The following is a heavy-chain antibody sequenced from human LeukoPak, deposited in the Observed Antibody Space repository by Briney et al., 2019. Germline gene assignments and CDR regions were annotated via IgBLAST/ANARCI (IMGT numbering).Heavy chain of an antibody. D-gene: IGHD4-17*01. CDR1: GFTFSSYG. CDR3: AKDRPTRHYYYMDV. V-gene: IGHV3-30*02. Sequence: GGSLRLSCAASGFTFSSYGMHWVRQAPGKGLEWVAFIRYDGSNKYYADSVKGRFTISRDNSKNTLYLQMNSLRAEDTAVYYCAKDRPTRHYYYMDVWGKGTTVTVSS. CDR2: IRYDGSNK. J-gene: IGHJ6*03.